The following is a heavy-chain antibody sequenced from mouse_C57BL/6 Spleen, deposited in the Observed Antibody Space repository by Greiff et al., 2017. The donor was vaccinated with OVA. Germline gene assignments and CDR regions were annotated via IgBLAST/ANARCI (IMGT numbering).Heavy chain of an antibody. Sequence: QVQLQQSGPELVKPGASVKISCKASGYAFSSSWMNWVKQRPGKGLEWIGRIYPGDGDTNYNGKFKGKATLTADESSSTAYMQLSSLTSEDSAVYFCASYDGYYGFAYWGQGTLVTVSA. CDR3: ASYDGYYGFAY. V-gene: IGHV1-82*01. CDR1: GYAFSSSW. J-gene: IGHJ3*01. CDR2: IYPGDGDT. D-gene: IGHD2-3*01.